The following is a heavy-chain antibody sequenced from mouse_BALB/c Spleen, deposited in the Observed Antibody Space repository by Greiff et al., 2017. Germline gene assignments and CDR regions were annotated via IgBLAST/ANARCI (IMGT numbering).Heavy chain of an antibody. D-gene: IGHD2-3*01. CDR2: IYPGSGST. CDR3: TRGGYSYYYAMDY. CDR1: GYTFTSYW. J-gene: IGHJ4*01. V-gene: IGHV1S22*01. Sequence: LQQPGSELVRPGASVKLSCKASGYTFTSYWMHWVKQRHGQGLEWIGNIYPGSGSTNYDEKFKSKGTLTVDTSSSTAYMHLSSLTSEDSAVYYCTRGGYSYYYAMDYWGQGTSVTVSS.